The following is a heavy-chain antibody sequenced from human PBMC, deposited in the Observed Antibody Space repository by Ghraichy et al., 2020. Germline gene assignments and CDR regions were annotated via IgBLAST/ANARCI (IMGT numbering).Heavy chain of an antibody. CDR2: IKQDGSEK. CDR1: GFTFSSYW. CDR3: ARYQYCSSTSCYHVDNWFDP. V-gene: IGHV3-7*01. D-gene: IGHD2-2*01. J-gene: IGHJ5*02. Sequence: GGSLRLSCAASGFTFSSYWMSWVRQAPGKGLEWVANIKQDGSEKYYVDSVKGRFTISRDNAKNSLYLQMNSLRAEDTAVYYCARYQYCSSTSCYHVDNWFDPWGQGTLVTVSS.